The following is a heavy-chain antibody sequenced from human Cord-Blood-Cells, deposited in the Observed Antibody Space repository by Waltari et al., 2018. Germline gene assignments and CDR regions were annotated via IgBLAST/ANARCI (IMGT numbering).Heavy chain of an antibody. Sequence: QVQLVESGGGVVQPGRSLRLSCAASGFPFSSYALPWVRQAPGKGLEWVAVISYDGSNKYYADSVKGRFTISRDNSKNTLYLQMNSLRAEDTAVYYCARDPPTTVTTSEADYWGQGTLVTVSS. V-gene: IGHV3-30-3*01. CDR2: ISYDGSNK. D-gene: IGHD4-17*01. J-gene: IGHJ4*02. CDR3: ARDPPTTVTTSEADY. CDR1: GFPFSSYA.